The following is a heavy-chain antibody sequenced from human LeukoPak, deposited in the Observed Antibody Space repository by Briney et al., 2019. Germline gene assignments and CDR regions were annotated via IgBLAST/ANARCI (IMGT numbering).Heavy chain of an antibody. Sequence: GGSLRLSCAASGFTFSSYAMSWVRQAPGKGLEWVSAISGSGGSTYYADSVKGRFTISRDNSKNTLYLQMNSLRAEDTAVYYCASQLPHCSSTSCYIAYWGQGTLVTVSS. J-gene: IGHJ4*02. CDR2: ISGSGGST. V-gene: IGHV3-23*01. D-gene: IGHD2-2*01. CDR3: ASQLPHCSSTSCYIAY. CDR1: GFTFSSYA.